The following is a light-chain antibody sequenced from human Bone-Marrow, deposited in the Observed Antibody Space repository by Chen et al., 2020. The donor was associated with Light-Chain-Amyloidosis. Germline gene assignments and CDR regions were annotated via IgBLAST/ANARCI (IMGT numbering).Light chain of an antibody. V-gene: IGLV3-25*03. CDR2: RDT. Sequence: SYELTHPPSVSVSPGQTARLTCSGDDLPTKYAYWYQQKPGQAPVLVIHRDTERPSGSSERFSGSSSGTTATLTISGVQAEDEADYHCQSADSSGTYEVIFGGGTKLTVL. CDR3: QSADSSGTYEVI. J-gene: IGLJ2*01. CDR1: DLPTKY.